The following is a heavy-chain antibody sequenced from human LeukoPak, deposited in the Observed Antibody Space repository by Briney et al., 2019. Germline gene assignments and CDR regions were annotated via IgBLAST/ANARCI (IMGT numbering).Heavy chain of an antibody. CDR3: ARDSVGSLS. V-gene: IGHV4-34*01. J-gene: IGHJ4*02. CDR2: IYHSGST. CDR1: GGSFSGYY. Sequence: SETLSLTCAVYGGSFSGYYWSWIRQPPGKGLEWIGSIYHSGSTYYSPSLKSRVTISVDTSKNQFSLKLSSVTAADTAVYYCARDSVGSLSWGQGTLVTVSS. D-gene: IGHD1-26*01.